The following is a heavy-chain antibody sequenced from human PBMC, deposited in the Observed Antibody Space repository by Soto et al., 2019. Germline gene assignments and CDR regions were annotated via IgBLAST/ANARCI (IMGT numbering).Heavy chain of an antibody. CDR1: GFTFSSYE. Sequence: GGSLSLSCAASGFTFSSYEMNWVRQAPGKGLEWVSYISSSGSTIYYADSVKGRFTISRDNAKNSLYLQMNSLRAEDTAVYYCAKLATSGGRGGMDVWGQGTTVTVSS. CDR2: ISSSGSTI. J-gene: IGHJ6*02. D-gene: IGHD5-12*01. CDR3: AKLATSGGRGGMDV. V-gene: IGHV3-48*03.